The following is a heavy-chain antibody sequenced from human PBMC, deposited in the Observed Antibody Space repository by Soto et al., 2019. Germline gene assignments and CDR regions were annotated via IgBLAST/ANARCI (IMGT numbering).Heavy chain of an antibody. Sequence: EVQLVESGGGLVKPGGSLRLSCAASGFSFSSDSMGWVRQAPGKGLEWVSSISSSGSFMNYADSVKGRFTISRDNAKNSLYLKMTSLKDEDTAVYYGARDPPTGSTLDWFDSWGQGTLVTVSS. D-gene: IGHD1-7*01. J-gene: IGHJ5*01. CDR3: ARDPPTGSTLDWFDS. CDR2: ISSSGSFM. V-gene: IGHV3-21*01. CDR1: GFSFSSDS.